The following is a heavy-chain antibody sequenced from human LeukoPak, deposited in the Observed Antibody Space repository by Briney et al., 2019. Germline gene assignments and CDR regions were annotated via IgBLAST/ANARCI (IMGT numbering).Heavy chain of an antibody. CDR1: GFTFSNAW. J-gene: IGHJ4*02. V-gene: IGHV3-15*01. D-gene: IGHD1-26*01. CDR2: IKSKTDGGTT. CDR3: TTGTPELLIDY. Sequence: GGSLRLSCAASGFTFSNAWMSWVRQAPGKGLEWVGRIKSKTDGGTTDYAAAVKGRFTISRDDSKNTLYLQMNSLKTEDTAVYYCTTGTPELLIDYWGQGTLVIVSS.